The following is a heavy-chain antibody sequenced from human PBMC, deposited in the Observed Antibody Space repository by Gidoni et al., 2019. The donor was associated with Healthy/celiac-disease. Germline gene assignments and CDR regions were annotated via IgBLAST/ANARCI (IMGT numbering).Heavy chain of an antibody. CDR3: ARRIAAAGHIDY. V-gene: IGHV4-39*01. CDR1: CGSISSSSYY. CDR2: IYYSGST. J-gene: IGHJ4*02. Sequence: QLQLQESGPGLVKPSETLSLTCTVSCGSISSSSYYWGWIRQPPGKGLEWIGSIYYSGSTYYNPSLKSRVTISVDTSKNQFSLKLSSVTAADTAVYYCARRIAAAGHIDYWGQGTLVTVSS. D-gene: IGHD6-13*01.